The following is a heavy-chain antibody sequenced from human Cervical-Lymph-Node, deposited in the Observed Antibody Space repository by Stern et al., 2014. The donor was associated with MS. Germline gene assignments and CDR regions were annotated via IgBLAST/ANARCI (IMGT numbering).Heavy chain of an antibody. V-gene: IGHV3-30*01. D-gene: IGHD3-10*01. Sequence: QVQLVQSGGGVVQPGRSLRLSCAASGFTFSSYAMHWVRQAPGKGLEWVAVISYDGSNKYYADSVKGRFTISRDNSKNTLYLQMNSLRAEDTAVYYCARDRSYSNAGVDYWGQGTLVTVSS. CDR2: ISYDGSNK. CDR3: ARDRSYSNAGVDY. CDR1: GFTFSSYA. J-gene: IGHJ4*02.